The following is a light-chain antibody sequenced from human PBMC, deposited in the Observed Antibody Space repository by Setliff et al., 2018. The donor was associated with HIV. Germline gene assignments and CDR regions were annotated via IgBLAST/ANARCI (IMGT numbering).Light chain of an antibody. CDR2: EVS. J-gene: IGLJ3*02. V-gene: IGLV2-8*01. CDR3: SSYAGSNNSWV. CDR1: SSDVGGYNY. Sequence: ALTQPPSASGSPGQSVTISCTGTSSDVGGYNYVSWYQQHPGKAPKLMIYEVSQRPSGVPDRFSGSKSGNTASLTVSGLQAEDEADYYCSSYAGSNNSWVFGGGTKVTVL.